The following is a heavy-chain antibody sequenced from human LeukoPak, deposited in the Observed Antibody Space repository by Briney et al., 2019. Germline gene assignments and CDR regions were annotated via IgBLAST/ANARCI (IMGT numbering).Heavy chain of an antibody. CDR3: AKDPNWDSYWYFDL. D-gene: IGHD7-27*01. J-gene: IGHJ2*01. CDR1: GFTFSACE. Sequence: GGSLRLSCAISGFTFSACELTWVRQAPGKGLEWVSYISRSGSTRYYADSVKGRFTISRDNAKNSLYLQMNSLRAEDTAVYYCAKDPNWDSYWYFDLWGRGTLVTVSS. CDR2: ISRSGSTR. V-gene: IGHV3-48*03.